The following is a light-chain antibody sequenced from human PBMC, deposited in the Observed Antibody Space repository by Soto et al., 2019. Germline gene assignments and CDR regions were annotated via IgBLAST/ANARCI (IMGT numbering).Light chain of an antibody. Sequence: QSALTQPASVSGSPGQSITISCTGTSSDVGGYNYVSWYQQHPGKAPKLIIYEVTNRPSGVSGRFSGSKSGNTASLTISGLQDEDEADYYCSSFTTSSTLGVFGGGTKLTVL. J-gene: IGLJ3*02. CDR1: SSDVGGYNY. CDR3: SSFTTSSTLGV. V-gene: IGLV2-14*01. CDR2: EVT.